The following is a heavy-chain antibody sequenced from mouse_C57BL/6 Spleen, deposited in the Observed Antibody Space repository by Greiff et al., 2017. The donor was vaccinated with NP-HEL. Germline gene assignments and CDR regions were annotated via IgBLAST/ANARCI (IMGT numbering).Heavy chain of an antibody. CDR2: IYPGSGNT. D-gene: IGHD2-4*01. CDR3: ASYDYDGEVGYAMDY. Sequence: QVQLKQSGPELVKPGASVKISCKASGYTFTDYYINWVKQRPGQGLEWIGWIYPGSGNTKYNEKFKGKDTLTVDTSSSTAYMQLSSLTSEDSAVYFCASYDYDGEVGYAMDYWGQGTSVTVSS. CDR1: GYTFTDYY. J-gene: IGHJ4*01. V-gene: IGHV1-84*01.